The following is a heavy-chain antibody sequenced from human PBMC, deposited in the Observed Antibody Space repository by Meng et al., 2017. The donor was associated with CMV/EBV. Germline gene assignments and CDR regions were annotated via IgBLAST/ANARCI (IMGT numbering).Heavy chain of an antibody. J-gene: IGHJ5*02. Sequence: QVQLPQGGAGLLKASETLFLTCAVYGGSVIGYYWSRLRQPPRKGLEWIGEINHSGSTNYNPSLKSRVTISVDTSKNQFSLKLSSVTAADTAVYYCARGGNWFDPWGQGTLVTVSS. CDR2: INHSGST. CDR3: ARGGNWFDP. V-gene: IGHV4-34*01. CDR1: GGSVIGYY.